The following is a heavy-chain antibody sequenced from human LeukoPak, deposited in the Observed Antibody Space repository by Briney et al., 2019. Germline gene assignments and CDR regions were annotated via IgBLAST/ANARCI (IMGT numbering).Heavy chain of an antibody. Sequence: GGSLRLSCAASGFTFSSYAMHWVRQAPGKGLEWVAVISYDGSNKYYADSVKGRFTISRDNSKNTLYLQMNSLGGEDTAVYYCARDFGLWLHYFDYWGQGTLVTVSS. J-gene: IGHJ4*02. CDR2: ISYDGSNK. V-gene: IGHV3-30-3*01. CDR3: ARDFGLWLHYFDY. D-gene: IGHD5-18*01. CDR1: GFTFSSYA.